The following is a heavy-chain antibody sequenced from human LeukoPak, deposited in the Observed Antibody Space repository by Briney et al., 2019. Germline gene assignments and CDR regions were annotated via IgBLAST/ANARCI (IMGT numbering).Heavy chain of an antibody. CDR2: ISGSGGST. J-gene: IGHJ6*04. CDR1: GFTFSSYA. CDR3: AKGTKYYDILTGYQHYGMDV. D-gene: IGHD3-9*01. V-gene: IGHV3-23*01. Sequence: GGSLRLSCAASGFTFSSYAMSWVRQAPGKGLGWVSAISGSGGSTYYADSVKGRFTISRDNSKNTLYLQMNSLRAEDTAVYYCAKGTKYYDILTGYQHYGMDVWGKGTTVTVSS.